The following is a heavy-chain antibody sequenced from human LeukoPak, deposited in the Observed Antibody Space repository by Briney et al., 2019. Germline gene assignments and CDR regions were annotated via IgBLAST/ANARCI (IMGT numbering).Heavy chain of an antibody. J-gene: IGHJ4*02. CDR3: ARDQLGGASDDY. CDR2: IYHSGST. Sequence: SETLSLTCTVSGYSISSGYYWGWIRQPPGKGLEWIGSIYHSGSTYYNPSLKSRVTISADTSKNQFSLKLSSVTAADTAVYYCARDQLGGASDDYWGQGTLVTVSS. D-gene: IGHD3-16*01. CDR1: GYSISSGYY. V-gene: IGHV4-38-2*02.